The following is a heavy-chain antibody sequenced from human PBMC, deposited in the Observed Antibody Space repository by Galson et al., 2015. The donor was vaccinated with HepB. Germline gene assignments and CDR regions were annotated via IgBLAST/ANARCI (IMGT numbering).Heavy chain of an antibody. CDR3: ARGPDSGSTLIDY. CDR1: GFTFSSYA. CDR2: ISYDGSNK. Sequence: SLRLSCAASGFTFSSYAMHWVRQAPGKGLEWVALISYDGSNKYYADSVKGRFTISRDNSKNTLLLQMNSLGAEDTAVYFCARGPDSGSTLIDYWGQGTLVTVSS. J-gene: IGHJ4*02. V-gene: IGHV3-30-3*01. D-gene: IGHD1-26*01.